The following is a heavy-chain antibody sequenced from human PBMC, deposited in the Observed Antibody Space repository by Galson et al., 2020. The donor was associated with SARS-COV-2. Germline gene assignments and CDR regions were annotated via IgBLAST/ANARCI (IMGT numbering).Heavy chain of an antibody. CDR1: GFTFSTSA. CDR2: ISYDGTTR. CDR3: ARETDEHTSSWYEN. D-gene: IGHD2-2*01. J-gene: IGHJ4*02. Sequence: GGSLRLSCAASGFTFSTSAMHWVRQAPGKGLEWVAIISYDGTTRYKSDSVKGRFTISRDISKNTLYLQMNRLRPEDTGVYYCARETDEHTSSWYENWGQGTLVTVSP. V-gene: IGHV3-30*04.